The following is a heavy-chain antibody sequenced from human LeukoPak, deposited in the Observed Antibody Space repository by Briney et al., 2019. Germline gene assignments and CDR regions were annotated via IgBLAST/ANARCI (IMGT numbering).Heavy chain of an antibody. CDR3: VRVGGLLWFGL. Sequence: GGSLRFSCAASGFTFSNYEMTWVRQAPGKGLEWISYISSFNDTIYYADSVKGRFTISRDNAKNSLYLKMHRLRAEDTAVYFCVRVGGLLWFGLWGQGTLVTVSS. D-gene: IGHD3-10*01. J-gene: IGHJ4*02. V-gene: IGHV3-48*03. CDR2: ISSFNDTI. CDR1: GFTFSNYE.